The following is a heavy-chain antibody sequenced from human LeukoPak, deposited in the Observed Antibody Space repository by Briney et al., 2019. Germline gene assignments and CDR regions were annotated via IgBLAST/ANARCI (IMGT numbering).Heavy chain of an antibody. CDR2: INHSGST. Sequence: PSETLSLTCAASGGSFSGYYWTWIRQSPGKGLEWIGEINHSGSTNYNPSLTRRVTMSVDTSKNQFSLNLSAATAADTAVYYCARARRGYVRLDYWGQGTLVTVSS. D-gene: IGHD5-12*01. CDR3: ARARRGYVRLDY. J-gene: IGHJ4*02. V-gene: IGHV4-34*01. CDR1: GGSFSGYY.